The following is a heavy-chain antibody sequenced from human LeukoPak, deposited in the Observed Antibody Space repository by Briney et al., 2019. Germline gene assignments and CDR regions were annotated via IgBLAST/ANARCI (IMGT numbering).Heavy chain of an antibody. CDR1: GFTYSSYE. J-gene: IGHJ6*03. V-gene: IGHV3-48*03. Sequence: GGSLRLSCAASGFTYSSYEMHWVRQARAKGREWVSYISSSGSTKYYADSVKGGFTISRDNAKNSLYLQMNNLRADDTAVYYCARVEIVVVPAAMSYYYYYMDVWGKGTTVTVSS. CDR3: ARVEIVVVPAAMSYYYYYMDV. D-gene: IGHD2-2*03. CDR2: ISSSGSTK.